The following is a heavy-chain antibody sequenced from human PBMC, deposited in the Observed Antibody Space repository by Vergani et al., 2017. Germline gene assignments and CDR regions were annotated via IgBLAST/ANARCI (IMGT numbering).Heavy chain of an antibody. V-gene: IGHV1-69*04. Sequence: QVQLVQSGAEVKKPGASVKVSCKASGYTFTSYGISWVRQAPGQGLEWMGRIIPILGIANYAQKFQGRVTITADKSTSTAYMELSSLRSEDTAVYYCARDYGRIAAAGTLVNGMDVWGQGTTVTVSS. CDR2: IIPILGIA. J-gene: IGHJ6*02. D-gene: IGHD6-13*01. CDR3: ARDYGRIAAAGTLVNGMDV. CDR1: GYTFTSYG.